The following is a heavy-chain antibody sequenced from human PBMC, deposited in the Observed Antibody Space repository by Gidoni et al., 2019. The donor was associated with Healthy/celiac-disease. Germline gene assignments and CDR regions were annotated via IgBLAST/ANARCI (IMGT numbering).Heavy chain of an antibody. J-gene: IGHJ4*02. CDR3: ARANWNDVWNYFDY. CDR2: ISSSSSYI. D-gene: IGHD1-1*01. Sequence: EVQLVESGGGLVKPGGSLRLSCAASGFTFSSYSMNWVRQAPGKGLEWVSSISSSSSYIYYADSVKGRFTISRDNAKNSLYLQMNSLRAEDTAVYYCARANWNDVWNYFDYWGQGTLVTVSS. V-gene: IGHV3-21*01. CDR1: GFTFSSYS.